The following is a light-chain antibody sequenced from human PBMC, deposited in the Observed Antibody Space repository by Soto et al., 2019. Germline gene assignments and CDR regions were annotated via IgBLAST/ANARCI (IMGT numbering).Light chain of an antibody. J-gene: IGKJ2*01. V-gene: IGKV1-5*03. CDR3: QQYNSYPYT. CDR2: RAT. Sequence: DIRMTHSPSTLSAFVGDSVTITCRASQTITDWLAWYQQKPGKAPKFLIYRATYLESGVPSRFSGSGSGTQFTLTISSLQPDDFATSYCQQYNSYPYTFGQGTKVDIK. CDR1: QTITDW.